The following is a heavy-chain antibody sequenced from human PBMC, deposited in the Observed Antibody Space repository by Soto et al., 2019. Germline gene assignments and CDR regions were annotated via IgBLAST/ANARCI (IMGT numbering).Heavy chain of an antibody. J-gene: IGHJ4*02. V-gene: IGHV3-23*05. Sequence: GGSLRLSCAVSGFTFRTHAMYWIRQAPGKGLEWVSAIDDTNIAYYADSVKGRFIITRDNSRNTLFLQLDGLRAEDTAIYYCTKRPMCTGDCWYFDDWGQGVLVTVS. CDR2: IDDTNIA. CDR3: TKRPMCTGDCWYFDD. CDR1: GFTFRTHA. D-gene: IGHD2-21*02.